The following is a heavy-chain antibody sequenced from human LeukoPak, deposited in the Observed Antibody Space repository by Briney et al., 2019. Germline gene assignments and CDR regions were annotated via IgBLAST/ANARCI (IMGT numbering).Heavy chain of an antibody. V-gene: IGHV1-69*05. CDR1: GGTFSSYA. CDR2: IIPVFGTA. Sequence: GASVKVSCKASGGTFSSYAISWVRQAPGQGLEWMGGIIPVFGTANYAQKFQGRVTITTDESTSTAYMELSSLRSEDTAVYYCAREWGPGGTTFDYWGQGTLVTVSS. J-gene: IGHJ4*02. CDR3: AREWGPGGTTFDY. D-gene: IGHD2/OR15-2a*01.